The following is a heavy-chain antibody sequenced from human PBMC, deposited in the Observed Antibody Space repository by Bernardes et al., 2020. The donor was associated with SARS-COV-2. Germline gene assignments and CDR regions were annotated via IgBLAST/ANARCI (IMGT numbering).Heavy chain of an antibody. CDR3: VRPVVPGYGGHFEN. D-gene: IGHD2-2*01. CDR1: GGSLSSSNYY. J-gene: IGHJ4*02. Sequence: SGSLSLTCTVSGGSLSSSNYYWGWVRQPPGQGLEWVAIMYSGGTTYYNPSLESRLAIYADTSRTHFYLRLSSVAAADTAVYYCVRPVVPGYGGHFENWGRGTLVTVSS. V-gene: IGHV4-39*02. CDR2: MYSGGTT.